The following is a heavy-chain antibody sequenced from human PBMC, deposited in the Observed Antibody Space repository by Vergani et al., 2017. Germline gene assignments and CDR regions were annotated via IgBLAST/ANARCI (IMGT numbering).Heavy chain of an antibody. J-gene: IGHJ4*02. CDR1: ESSFISTE. CDR2: INPIDSKI. D-gene: IGHD2-21*01. CDR3: TRHVPCGDGACLHFDH. Sequence: EVMLVQSGAEVKKPGASLTISCKYSESSFISTEIAWVRQMSGKGLQWMGNINPIDSKIAYSPSFQGQAIMSLDKSITTAYLQWRSLKASDTAIYYCTRHVPCGDGACLHFDHWGQGTQVTVSS. V-gene: IGHV5-51*01.